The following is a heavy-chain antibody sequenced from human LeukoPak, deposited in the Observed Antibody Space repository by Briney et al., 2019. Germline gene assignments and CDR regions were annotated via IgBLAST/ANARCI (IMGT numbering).Heavy chain of an antibody. CDR3: AREVDVDYGDYGDAFDI. CDR2: ISSSSSYI. Sequence: GGSLRLACAASGFTFSSFSMNWVSQAARRGLGWVSSISSSSSYIYYADSVKGRFTISRDHAKNSLYLQMNSLRAEDTAVYYCAREVDVDYGDYGDAFDIWGQGTMVTVSS. J-gene: IGHJ3*02. D-gene: IGHD4-17*01. V-gene: IGHV3-21*01. CDR1: GFTFSSFS.